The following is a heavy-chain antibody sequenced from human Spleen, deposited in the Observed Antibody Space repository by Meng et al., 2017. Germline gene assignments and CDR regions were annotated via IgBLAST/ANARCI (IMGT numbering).Heavy chain of an antibody. CDR1: GFPFDEYP. V-gene: IGHV3-43*01. J-gene: IGHJ6*02. D-gene: IGHD3-10*01. Sequence: GESLKISCTASGFPFDEYPMHWVRQTPGKGLEWLSLITWDGDNTHYADSVKGRFTISRDNAKNSLYLQMNSLRAEDTAVYYCARDGTPRLWFGELLTYYYYVMDVWGQGTTVTVSS. CDR2: ITWDGDNT. CDR3: ARDGTPRLWFGELLTYYYYVMDV.